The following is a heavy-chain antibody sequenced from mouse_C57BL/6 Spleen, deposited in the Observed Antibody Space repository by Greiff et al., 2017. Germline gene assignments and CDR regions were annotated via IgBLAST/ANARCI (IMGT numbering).Heavy chain of an antibody. CDR2: ISSGSSTI. Sequence: EVKLMESGGGLVKPGGSLKLSCAASGFTFSDYGMHWVRQAPEKGLEWVAYISSGSSTIYYADTVKGRFTISRDNAKNTLFLQMTSLRSEDTAMYYCARQGGSTMVTKAWFAYWGQGTLVTVSA. D-gene: IGHD2-2*01. J-gene: IGHJ3*01. CDR3: ARQGGSTMVTKAWFAY. CDR1: GFTFSDYG. V-gene: IGHV5-17*01.